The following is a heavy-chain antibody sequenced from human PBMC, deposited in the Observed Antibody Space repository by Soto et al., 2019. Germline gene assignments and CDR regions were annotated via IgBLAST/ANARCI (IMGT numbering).Heavy chain of an antibody. D-gene: IGHD3-3*02. CDR2: ISYDGSNK. V-gene: IGHV3-30*18. CDR1: GFTFSSYG. CDR3: AKDRIFGVVIGYYYYYGMDV. Sequence: LRLSCAASGFTFSSYGMHWVRQAPGKGLERVAVISYDGSNKYYADSVKGRFTISRDNSKNTLYLQMNSLRAEDTAVYYCAKDRIFGVVIGYYYYYGMDVWGQGTTVTVSS. J-gene: IGHJ6*02.